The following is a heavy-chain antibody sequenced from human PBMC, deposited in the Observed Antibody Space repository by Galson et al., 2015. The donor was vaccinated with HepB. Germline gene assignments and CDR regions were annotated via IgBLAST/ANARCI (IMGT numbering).Heavy chain of an antibody. CDR1: GFTFSSYA. J-gene: IGHJ6*02. CDR2: ISYDGSNK. CDR3: ARDLDTAMVIYYYYYGMDV. Sequence: SLRLSCAASGFTFSSYAMHWVRQAPGNGLEWVAVISYDGSNKYYADSVKGRFTISRDNSKNTLYLQMNSLRAEDTAVYYCARDLDTAMVIYYYYYGMDVWGQGTTVTVSS. V-gene: IGHV3-30-3*01. D-gene: IGHD5-18*01.